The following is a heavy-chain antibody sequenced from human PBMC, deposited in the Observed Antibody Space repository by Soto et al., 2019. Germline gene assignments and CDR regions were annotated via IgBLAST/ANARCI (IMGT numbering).Heavy chain of an antibody. CDR2: VSGGGDHT. D-gene: IGHD1-26*01. V-gene: IGHV3-23*01. J-gene: IGHJ1*01. CDR3: AKSGFADLEY. CDR1: GFTFSTYA. Sequence: EVQLLQSGGGLVQPGGSLRLSCAASGFTFSTYAMAWVRQAPGKGLEWVSTVSGGGDHTYYADSVKGRSTISRDASKNTLYLQMDSLRVEDTAVSYCAKSGFADLEYWGQGALVTVSS.